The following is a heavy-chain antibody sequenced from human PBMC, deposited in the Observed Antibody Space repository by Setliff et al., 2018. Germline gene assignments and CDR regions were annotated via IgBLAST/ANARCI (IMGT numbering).Heavy chain of an antibody. CDR3: ARPPPGSIGWSMIYYYGMDV. CDR2: IKQDGSEK. J-gene: IGHJ6*02. Sequence: GGSLRLSCAASGFTFSSYWMSWVRQAPGKGLEWVANIKQDGSEKYYMDSVKGRFTISRDNAKNSLYLQMNSLRAEDTAVYYCARPPPGSIGWSMIYYYGMDVWGQGTTVTVSS. CDR1: GFTFSSYW. V-gene: IGHV3-7*01. D-gene: IGHD6-19*01.